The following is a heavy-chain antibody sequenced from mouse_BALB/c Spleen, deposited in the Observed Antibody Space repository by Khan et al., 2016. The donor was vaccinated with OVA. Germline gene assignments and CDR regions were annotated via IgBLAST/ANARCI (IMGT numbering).Heavy chain of an antibody. J-gene: IGHJ3*01. V-gene: IGHV5-6*01. D-gene: IGHD1-1*01. CDR2: VSTGGSYT. CDR1: GFTFSTYG. Sequence: IQLVQSGGDLVKPGGSLKLSCAASGFTFSTYGMSWVRQTPDKRLEWVATVSTGGSYTYYPDSVKGRFTISRDNAKNTLYLQMSGLKSEDTAMFYCTRLAYYYDSEGFDYWGQGTLVTVSA. CDR3: TRLAYYYDSEGFDY.